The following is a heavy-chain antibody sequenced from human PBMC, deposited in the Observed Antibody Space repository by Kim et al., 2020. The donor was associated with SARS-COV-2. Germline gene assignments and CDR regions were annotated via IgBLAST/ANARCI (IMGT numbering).Heavy chain of an antibody. Sequence: ASVKVSCKASGYTFTNYYVYWVRQAPGQGLEWMGIINPSGGSTSYAQKFQGRVSMIRDASTDTVYMELSSLRSEDTAVYYCARGNTRLVTGFTSSWYFDYWGQGTLVTVSS. D-gene: IGHD6-13*01. J-gene: IGHJ4*02. CDR2: INPSGGST. CDR3: ARGNTRLVTGFTSSWYFDY. V-gene: IGHV1-46*01. CDR1: GYTFTNYY.